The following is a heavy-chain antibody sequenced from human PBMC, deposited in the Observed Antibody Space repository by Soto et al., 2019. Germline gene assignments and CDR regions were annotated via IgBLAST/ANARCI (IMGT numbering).Heavy chain of an antibody. CDR1: GFTFSSYG. Sequence: QVQLVESGGGVVQPGRSLRLSCAASGFTFSSYGMHWVRQAPGKGLEWVAVISYDGSNKYYADSVKGRFTISRDNSNNTLYLHMESRRAEDPAVYDCEKGVVVATTYFQHWSQGTLVTVSS. CDR3: EKGVVVATTYFQH. J-gene: IGHJ1*01. CDR2: ISYDGSNK. V-gene: IGHV3-30*18. D-gene: IGHD2-15*01.